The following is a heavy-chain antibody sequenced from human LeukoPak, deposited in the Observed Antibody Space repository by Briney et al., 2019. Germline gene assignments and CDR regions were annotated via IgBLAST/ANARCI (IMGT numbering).Heavy chain of an antibody. Sequence: ASVKVSCKASGYTFTDYYMHWVRQAPGQGLEWMGWVNPNSGGTNYAQKFQGWVTMTRDTSISTAYMELTRLRSDDAAVYYCASLTILGYCSSTSCYAKNYFDYWGQGTLVTVSS. CDR3: ASLTILGYCSSTSCYAKNYFDY. J-gene: IGHJ4*02. D-gene: IGHD2-2*01. CDR2: VNPNSGGT. V-gene: IGHV1-2*04. CDR1: GYTFTDYY.